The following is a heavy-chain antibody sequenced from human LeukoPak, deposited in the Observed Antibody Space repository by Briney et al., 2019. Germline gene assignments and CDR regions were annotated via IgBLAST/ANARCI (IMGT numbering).Heavy chain of an antibody. CDR3: ARDVSDAFDI. CDR2: INHSGST. J-gene: IGHJ3*02. V-gene: IGHV4-34*01. Sequence: SETLSLTCAVYGGSFSGYYWSWIRQPPGKGLEWIGEINHSGSTNNNPSLKSRVTISVDTSKNQFSPKLSSVTAADTAVYYCARDVSDAFDIWGQGTMVTVSS. CDR1: GGSFSGYY.